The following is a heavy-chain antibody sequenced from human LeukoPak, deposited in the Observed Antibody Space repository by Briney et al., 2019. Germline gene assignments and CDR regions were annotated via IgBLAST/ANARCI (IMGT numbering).Heavy chain of an antibody. CDR1: GFTFSSYA. V-gene: IGHV3-23*01. CDR2: ISDSGGST. CDR3: AKDRWRHFDY. J-gene: IGHJ4*02. D-gene: IGHD4-23*01. Sequence: GGSLRLSCAASGFTFSSYAMSWVRQAPGKGLEWVSTISDSGGSTYYADAVKGRFTISRDNSKNTLYLQMNSLRAEDTAVYYCAKDRWRHFDYWGQGTLVTVSS.